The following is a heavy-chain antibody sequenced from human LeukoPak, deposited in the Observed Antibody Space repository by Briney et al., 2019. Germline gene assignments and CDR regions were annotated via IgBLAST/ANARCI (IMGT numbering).Heavy chain of an antibody. CDR2: ISVSGNT. CDR1: GFTLSSYA. Sequence: PGGSLRLSCAASGFTLSSYAMSWVRQGPGKGLEWVSAISVSGNTYHADSVKGRFTISRDSSKNTLYLQMNSLRAEDAAVYYCAKAPVTTCSGAYCYPFDYWGRGTLVTVSS. V-gene: IGHV3-23*01. D-gene: IGHD2-15*01. CDR3: AKAPVTTCSGAYCYPFDY. J-gene: IGHJ4*02.